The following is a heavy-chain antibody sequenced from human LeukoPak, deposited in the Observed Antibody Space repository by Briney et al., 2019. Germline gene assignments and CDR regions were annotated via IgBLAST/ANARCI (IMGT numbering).Heavy chain of an antibody. CDR1: GFTFSDYY. V-gene: IGHV3-11*04. CDR2: ISSSGSTI. CDR3: ARGGSQYYFDY. J-gene: IGHJ4*02. Sequence: GGSLRLSCAASGFTFSDYYMSWIRQAPGKGLEWASYISSSGSTIYYADSVKGRFTISRDNSKNMLYLQMNSLRAEDTAVYYCARGGSQYYFDYWGQGTLVTVSS. D-gene: IGHD3-16*01.